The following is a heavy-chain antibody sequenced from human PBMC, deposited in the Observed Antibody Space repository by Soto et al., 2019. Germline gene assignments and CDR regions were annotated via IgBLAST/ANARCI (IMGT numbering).Heavy chain of an antibody. J-gene: IGHJ5*02. D-gene: IGHD6-19*01. CDR2: IYYSGST. CDR3: ARQSAVAGNWFDP. Sequence: PSETLSLACTVSGGSFSSSGYYWGWIRQPPGKGLEWIGSIYYSGSTYYNPSLKSRVTISVDTSKNQFSLKLSSVTAADTAVYYCARQSAVAGNWFDPWGQGTLVTVSS. V-gene: IGHV4-39*01. CDR1: GGSFSSSGYY.